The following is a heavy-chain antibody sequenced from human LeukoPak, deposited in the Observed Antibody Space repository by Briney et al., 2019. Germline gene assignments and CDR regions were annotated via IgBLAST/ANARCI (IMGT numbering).Heavy chain of an antibody. CDR1: GYTLTELS. J-gene: IGHJ6*02. CDR2: FDPEDGET. V-gene: IGHV1-24*01. Sequence: ASVKVSCTVSGYTLTELSMHWVRQAPGKGLEWMGGFDPEDGETIYAQKFQGRVTMTEDTSTDTAYMELSSLRSEDTAVYYCATPQLPIDPYYYYYGMDVWGQGTTVTVSS. CDR3: ATPQLPIDPYYYYYGMDV. D-gene: IGHD2-2*01.